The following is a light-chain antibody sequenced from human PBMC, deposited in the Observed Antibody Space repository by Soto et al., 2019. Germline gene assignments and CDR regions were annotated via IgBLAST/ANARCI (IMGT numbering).Light chain of an antibody. CDR3: QQYDSSLTWT. V-gene: IGKV3-20*01. J-gene: IGKJ1*01. CDR2: AAS. Sequence: EIVLTQSPGTLSLSPGERATLSCRASQSIRSSYLAWYQQMPGQPPRLLIYAASSRATGIPDRFGGSGSGTDFTLTISRLEPEDFAVYYCQQYDSSLTWTFGQGTKVEIK. CDR1: QSIRSSY.